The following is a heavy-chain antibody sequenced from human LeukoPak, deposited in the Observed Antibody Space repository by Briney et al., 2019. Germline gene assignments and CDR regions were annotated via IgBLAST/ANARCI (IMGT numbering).Heavy chain of an antibody. V-gene: IGHV4-34*01. CDR3: ARGRLGYCSGGSCPLGYFDY. J-gene: IGHJ4*02. CDR2: INHSGST. D-gene: IGHD2-15*01. CDR1: GGSFSGYY. Sequence: SETLSLTCAVYGGSFSGYYWSWIRQPPGKGLEWLGEINHSGSTNYNPSLKSRVTISVATSKNQFSLKLSSVTAADTAVYYCARGRLGYCSGGSCPLGYFDYWGQGTLVTVSS.